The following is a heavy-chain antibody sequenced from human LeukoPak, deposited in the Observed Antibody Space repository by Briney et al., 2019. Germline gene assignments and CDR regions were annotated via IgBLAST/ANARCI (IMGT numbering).Heavy chain of an antibody. Sequence: ASVKVSCKASGYTLTTYGISWVRQAPGQGLEWMGWISAYNGDTNYAQNLQGRVTMTTDTSTSTAYMELRSLRSDDTAVYYCARVAEQLVDYWGQGTLVTVSS. J-gene: IGHJ4*02. CDR2: ISAYNGDT. V-gene: IGHV1-18*01. D-gene: IGHD6-13*01. CDR1: GYTLTTYG. CDR3: ARVAEQLVDY.